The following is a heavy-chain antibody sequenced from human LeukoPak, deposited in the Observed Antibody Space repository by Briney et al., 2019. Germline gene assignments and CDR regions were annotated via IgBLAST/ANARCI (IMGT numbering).Heavy chain of an antibody. V-gene: IGHV4-38-2*02. Sequence: SETLSLTCTVSGYSISSGYYWGWIRQPPGKGLEWIGSIYHSGSTYYNPSLKSRVTISVDTSKNQFSLKLSSVTAADTAVYYCARQSGDILTGYYMLDYWGQGTLVTVSS. CDR1: GYSISSGYY. J-gene: IGHJ4*02. D-gene: IGHD3-9*01. CDR3: ARQSGDILTGYYMLDY. CDR2: IYHSGST.